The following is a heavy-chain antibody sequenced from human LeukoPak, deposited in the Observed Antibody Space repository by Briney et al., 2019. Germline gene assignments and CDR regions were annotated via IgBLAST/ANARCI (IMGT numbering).Heavy chain of an antibody. D-gene: IGHD3-22*01. CDR2: IIPIFATA. V-gene: IGHV1-69*01. CDR3: ARGPITTRSHFDY. J-gene: IGHJ4*02. Sequence: GPSVNVSCKASGGTFSSYAISWVRQAPGQGLEWMGGIIPIFATANYAQKFQGRVTITAGESTSTAYMELSSLRSEDTAVYYCARGPITTRSHFDYWGQGTLVTVSS. CDR1: GGTFSSYA.